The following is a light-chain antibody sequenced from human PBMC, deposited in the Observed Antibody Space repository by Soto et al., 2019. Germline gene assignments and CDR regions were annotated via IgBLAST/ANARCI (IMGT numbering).Light chain of an antibody. J-gene: IGLJ3*02. Sequence: QAVVTQPPSASGTPGQRVTISCSGSSSNIGSNYVYWYQQLSGAAPKLLIHNNDQRPSGVPDRFSGSKSDTSASLAISGLQSADEADYYCAAWDDSLTAVLFGGGTKLTVL. V-gene: IGLV1-47*02. CDR1: SSNIGSNY. CDR2: NND. CDR3: AAWDDSLTAVL.